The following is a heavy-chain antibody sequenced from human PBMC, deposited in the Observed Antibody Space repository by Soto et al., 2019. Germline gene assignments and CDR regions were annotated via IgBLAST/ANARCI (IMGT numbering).Heavy chain of an antibody. J-gene: IGHJ5*02. CDR2: IKSRYDAGTT. V-gene: IGHV3-15*01. D-gene: IGHD1-1*01. CDR3: ITDGLAQESDDIDH. CDR1: GFTFRNAW. Sequence: PGGSLRLSCAASGFTFRNAWMSWVRQAPGKGLEWVGRIKSRYDAGTTDYVAPVKGRFIISRDDSKNTLYLQMNSLKTEDTAVYYCITDGLAQESDDIDHWGQGTLVTVS.